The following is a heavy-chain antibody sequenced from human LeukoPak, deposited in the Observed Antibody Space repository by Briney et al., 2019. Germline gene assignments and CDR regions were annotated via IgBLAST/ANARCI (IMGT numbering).Heavy chain of an antibody. CDR1: GYTFTSYG. CDR2: ISAYNGNT. Sequence: ASVKVSCKASGYTFTSYGISWVRQAPGQGLEWMGWISAYNGNTNYAQKLQGRVTMTTDTSTSTAYMELRSLRSDDTAIYYCARQYGDDRYNWFDPWGQGTLVTVSS. J-gene: IGHJ5*02. D-gene: IGHD4-17*01. CDR3: ARQYGDDRYNWFDP. V-gene: IGHV1-18*01.